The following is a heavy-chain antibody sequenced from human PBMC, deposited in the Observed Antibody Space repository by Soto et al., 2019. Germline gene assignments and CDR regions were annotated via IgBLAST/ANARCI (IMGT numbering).Heavy chain of an antibody. CDR1: GFSLTTSGVG. V-gene: IGHV2-5*02. CDR3: AHRVLRTVFGLVTTTAIYFDF. D-gene: IGHD3-3*01. J-gene: IGHJ4*02. CDR2: IYWDDDK. Sequence: QITLKESGPTVVKPIETLTLTCTFSGFSLTTSGVGVGWVRQSPGKAPEWLALIYWDDDKRYSTSLNSRLIITNDTSKNQVVLTMANVDPADTATYYCAHRVLRTVFGLVTTTAIYFDFWGPGTPVVVSA.